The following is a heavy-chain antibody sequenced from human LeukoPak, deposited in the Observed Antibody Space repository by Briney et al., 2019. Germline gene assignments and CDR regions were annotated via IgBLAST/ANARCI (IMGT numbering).Heavy chain of an antibody. CDR2: VNSDGTRT. D-gene: IGHD3-22*01. Sequence: GGSLRLSCAASGFTFTNYWMHWVRQVPGKGLVWVSDVNSDGTRTRYADFVQGRFTISRDNAKNTLSLQMNSLRDEDTAVYYCARDYYDSSGPSEPRDYWGQGTLVTVSS. J-gene: IGHJ4*02. V-gene: IGHV3-74*01. CDR1: GFTFTNYW. CDR3: ARDYYDSSGPSEPRDY.